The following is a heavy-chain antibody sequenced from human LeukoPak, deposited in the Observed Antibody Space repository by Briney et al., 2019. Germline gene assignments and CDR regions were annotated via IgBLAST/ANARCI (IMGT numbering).Heavy chain of an antibody. Sequence: PGGSLRLSCAASGFTVSSDYMSWVRQAPGKGLEWVGRIKSKTDGGTADYAAPVKGRFTISRDDSKNTLYLQMNSLKTEDTAVYYCTTADSSGRFLIDYWGQGTLVTVSS. CDR3: TTADSSGRFLIDY. J-gene: IGHJ4*02. CDR1: GFTVSSDY. CDR2: IKSKTDGGTA. V-gene: IGHV3-15*01. D-gene: IGHD3-22*01.